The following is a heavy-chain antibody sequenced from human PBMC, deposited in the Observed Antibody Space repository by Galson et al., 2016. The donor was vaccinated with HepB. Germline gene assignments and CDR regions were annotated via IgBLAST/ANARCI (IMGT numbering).Heavy chain of an antibody. Sequence: SVKVSCKASGGIFNSYGITWVRQAPGQGLEWMGGIIAIFVTANYAQKFQGRVTITADESTSTVYMELSSLRSEDTAVYYCARASGYHYVSWFDPWGQGTLVTVSS. CDR3: ARASGYHYVSWFDP. CDR2: IIAIFVTA. CDR1: GGIFNSYG. V-gene: IGHV1-69*13. J-gene: IGHJ5*02. D-gene: IGHD3-16*01.